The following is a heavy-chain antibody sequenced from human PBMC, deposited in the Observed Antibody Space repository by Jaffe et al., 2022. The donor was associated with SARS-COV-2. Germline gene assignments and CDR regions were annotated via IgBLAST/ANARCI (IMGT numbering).Heavy chain of an antibody. V-gene: IGHV4-34*01. CDR3: ARGGYISSWYVAVSTGPYNCFDP. CDR1: GGSFSGYY. CDR2: INHSGST. Sequence: QVQVQQWGAGLLKPSETLSLTCAVYGGSFSGYYWSWIRQPPGKGLEWIGEINHSGSTNYNPSLKSRVTISVDTSKNQFSLKLSSVTAADTAVYYCARGGYISSWYVAVSTGPYNCFDPWGQGTLVTVSS. J-gene: IGHJ5*02. D-gene: IGHD6-13*01.